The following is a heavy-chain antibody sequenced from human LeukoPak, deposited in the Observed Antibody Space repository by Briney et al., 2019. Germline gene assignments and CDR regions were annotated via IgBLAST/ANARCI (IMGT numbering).Heavy chain of an antibody. CDR1: GFTFSDYY. Sequence: GALRLSCAASGFTFSDYYMSWIRQAPGKGLEWVSYISSSGSTIYYADSVKGRFTISRDNAKNSLYLQMNSLRAEDTAVYYCATFRNSWYVPEFDYWGQGTLVTVSS. CDR3: ATFRNSWYVPEFDY. CDR2: ISSSGSTI. V-gene: IGHV3-11*01. D-gene: IGHD6-13*01. J-gene: IGHJ4*02.